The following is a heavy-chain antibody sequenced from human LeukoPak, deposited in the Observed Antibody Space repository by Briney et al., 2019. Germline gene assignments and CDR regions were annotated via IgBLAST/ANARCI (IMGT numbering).Heavy chain of an antibody. J-gene: IGHJ4*02. CDR2: IYYSGST. V-gene: IGHV4-59*08. CDR3: ARAVSGRFDY. CDR1: GGSMSPYH. D-gene: IGHD6-19*01. Sequence: PSETLSLTCTVSGGSMSPYHWGWIRQPPGKGLEWTGYIYYSGSTNYNPSLNSRVTISVDTSKNQFSLRLSSVTAADTAIYYCARAVSGRFDYWGQGTLVAVSS.